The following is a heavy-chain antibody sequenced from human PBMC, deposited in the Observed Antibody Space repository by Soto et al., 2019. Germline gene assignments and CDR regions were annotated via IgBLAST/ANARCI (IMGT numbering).Heavy chain of an antibody. Sequence: ASVKVSCKASGYTFTSYGISWVRQAPGQGLEWMGWISAYNGNTNYARKLQGRVTMTTDTSTSTAYMELRSLRSDDTAVYYCARDQGLRYFDWSNSFNWFDPWGQGTLVTVSS. V-gene: IGHV1-18*04. CDR1: GYTFTSYG. CDR2: ISAYNGNT. D-gene: IGHD3-9*01. J-gene: IGHJ5*02. CDR3: ARDQGLRYFDWSNSFNWFDP.